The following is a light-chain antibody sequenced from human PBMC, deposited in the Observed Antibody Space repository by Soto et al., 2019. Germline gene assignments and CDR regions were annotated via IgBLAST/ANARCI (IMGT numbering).Light chain of an antibody. CDR1: QSISSW. Sequence: DIKMTQSPSTLSASVGDRVTITCRASQSISSWLAWYQQKPGKAPKLLIYDASSLESGVPSRFSGIGSGTEFTLTITSLQPDDFATYYCQQYDSYAWTFGQGTKVDIK. CDR2: DAS. V-gene: IGKV1-5*01. CDR3: QQYDSYAWT. J-gene: IGKJ1*01.